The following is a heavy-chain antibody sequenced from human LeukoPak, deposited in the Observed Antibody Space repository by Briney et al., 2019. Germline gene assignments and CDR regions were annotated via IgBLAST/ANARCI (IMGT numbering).Heavy chain of an antibody. J-gene: IGHJ3*02. D-gene: IGHD3-10*01. CDR3: AREWYYGSGTSDAFDI. CDR2: IWYDGGNK. V-gene: IGHV3-33*01. CDR1: GSTFSSYG. Sequence: GGSLRLSCAASGSTFSSYGMHWVRQAPGKGLEWVALIWYDGGNKYYVDSVKGRFTISRDNSKNTLYLQMNSLRAEDTAVYYCAREWYYGSGTSDAFDIWGQGTMVTVS.